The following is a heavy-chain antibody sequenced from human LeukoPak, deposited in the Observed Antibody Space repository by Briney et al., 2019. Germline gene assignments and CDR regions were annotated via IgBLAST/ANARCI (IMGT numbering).Heavy chain of an antibody. J-gene: IGHJ4*02. D-gene: IGHD5-18*01. V-gene: IGHV5-51*01. CDR3: ARQRIQLWSLDY. CDR2: IYPGDSDT. CDR1: GYSFTSYW. Sequence: GESLKISCKGSGYSFTSYWICCVRQMPGKGLEWMGIIYPGDSDTRYSPSFQRQVTISADKSISTAHLQWSSLKASDTAMYYCARQRIQLWSLDYWGQGTLVTVSS.